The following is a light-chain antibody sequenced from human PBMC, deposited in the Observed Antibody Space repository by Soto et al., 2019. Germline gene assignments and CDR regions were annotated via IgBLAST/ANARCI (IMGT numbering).Light chain of an antibody. CDR3: QQYNNWPPYT. Sequence: EIVMTQSPATLSVSPGERATLSCRASQSVSSNLAGYQQKPGQAPRLLIYGASTRATGIPARFSGSGSGTECTLTISSLQSEDFALYYCQQYNNWPPYTFGQGTKLEIK. CDR2: GAS. V-gene: IGKV3-15*01. CDR1: QSVSSN. J-gene: IGKJ2*01.